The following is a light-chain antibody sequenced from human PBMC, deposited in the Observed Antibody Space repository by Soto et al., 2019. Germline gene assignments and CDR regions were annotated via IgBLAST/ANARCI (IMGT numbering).Light chain of an antibody. CDR3: QQSYSTPWT. Sequence: DIQMTQSPSSLSASVGDRVTLTCRASQSISKDLNWYQQKPGKAPILLISDASTLQSDVPSRFSGAVSGTDFTLTITNLQPEDFATYCCQQSYSTPWTFGLGTKVDI. CDR2: DAS. V-gene: IGKV1-39*01. CDR1: QSISKD. J-gene: IGKJ1*01.